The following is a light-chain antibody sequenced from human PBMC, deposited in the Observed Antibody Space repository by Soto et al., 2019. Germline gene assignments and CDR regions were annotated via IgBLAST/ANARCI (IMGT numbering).Light chain of an antibody. J-gene: IGLJ1*01. CDR1: SSDIGRYNY. V-gene: IGLV2-8*01. Sequence: QSVLTQSPSASGSPGQSATISCTGTSSDIGRYNYVSWYQQHPGKAPKLIIFEVNKWPSGVPDRFSASKSGNTASLTVSGLQAEDEADYYCSSYAGDNTYVFGTGTKVTVL. CDR3: SSYAGDNTYV. CDR2: EVN.